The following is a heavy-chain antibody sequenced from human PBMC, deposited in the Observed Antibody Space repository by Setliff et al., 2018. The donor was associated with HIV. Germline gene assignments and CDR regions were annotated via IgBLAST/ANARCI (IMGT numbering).Heavy chain of an antibody. D-gene: IGHD2-2*02. CDR2: IKEDGSET. Sequence: GGSLRLSCTVSGFSFSDFTMTWVRQAPGKGLEWVANIKEDGSETFYVDSVKGRFTMSRDNAKNLVYLEMNSLKVEDTAVYYCARDDTRGGDFDFWGQGTLVTVSS. V-gene: IGHV3-7*01. CDR3: ARDDTRGGDFDF. J-gene: IGHJ4*02. CDR1: GFSFSDFT.